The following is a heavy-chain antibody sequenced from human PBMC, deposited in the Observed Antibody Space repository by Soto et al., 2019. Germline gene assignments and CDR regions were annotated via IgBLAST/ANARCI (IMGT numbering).Heavy chain of an antibody. CDR3: VRTIAVAGPAAFDM. Sequence: PGGSLILSCAASRFTISYYAMHWIRQAPGKGLEWMAVILSDGSKQYYAESVKGRFTISRDNSKSTLYLQMNSLRVEDTAVYYCVRTIAVAGPAAFDMWGQGTMVTVSS. CDR1: RFTISYYA. D-gene: IGHD6-19*01. CDR2: ILSDGSKQ. V-gene: IGHV3-30-3*01. J-gene: IGHJ3*02.